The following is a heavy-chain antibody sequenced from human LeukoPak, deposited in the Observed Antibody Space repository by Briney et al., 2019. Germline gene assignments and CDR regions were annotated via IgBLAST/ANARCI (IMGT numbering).Heavy chain of an antibody. CDR1: GFTLSSYG. CDR3: AKEQGATSYYYYYGMDV. CDR2: ISYDGSNK. D-gene: IGHD1-26*01. V-gene: IGHV3-30*18. Sequence: GGSLRLSCAASGFTLSSYGMHWVRQAPGKGLEWVAVISYDGSNKYYADSVKGRFTISRDNSKNTLYLQMNSLRAEDTAVYYCAKEQGATSYYYYYGMDVWGQGTTVTVSS. J-gene: IGHJ6*02.